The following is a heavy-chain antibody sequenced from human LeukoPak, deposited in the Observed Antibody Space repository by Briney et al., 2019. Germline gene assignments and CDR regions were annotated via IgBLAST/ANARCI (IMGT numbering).Heavy chain of an antibody. CDR2: IDTADNT. CDR1: GFTFSSYD. Sequence: PGGSLRLSCATSGFTFSSYDMHWVRQATGKGLEWVSAIDTADNTYYPDSVKGRFTVSRENAKNCFYLQMNSLRAGDTAVYYCAREGRSCSTAICEFDYWGQGTLVTVSS. D-gene: IGHD2-8*01. CDR3: AREGRSCSTAICEFDY. V-gene: IGHV3-13*01. J-gene: IGHJ4*02.